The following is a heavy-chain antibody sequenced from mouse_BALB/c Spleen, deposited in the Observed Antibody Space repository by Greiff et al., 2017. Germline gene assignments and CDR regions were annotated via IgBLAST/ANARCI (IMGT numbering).Heavy chain of an antibody. CDR2: ISYSGST. Sequence: EVQLQQSGPGLVKPSQSLSLTCTVTGYSITSDYAWNWIRQFPGNKLEWMGYISYSGSTSYNPSLKSRISITRDTSKNQFFLQLNSVTTEDTATYYCAREGDGSSFFDYWGQGTTLTVSS. V-gene: IGHV3-2*02. CDR1: GYSITSDYA. CDR3: AREGDGSSFFDY. J-gene: IGHJ2*01. D-gene: IGHD1-1*01.